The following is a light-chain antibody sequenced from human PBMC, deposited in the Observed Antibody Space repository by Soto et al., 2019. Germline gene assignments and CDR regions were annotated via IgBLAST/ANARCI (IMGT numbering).Light chain of an antibody. CDR3: QQYGSSPWT. V-gene: IGKV3-20*01. J-gene: IGKJ1*01. CDR2: GTS. Sequence: EIVFTQSPGTLSLSPGERVTLSCRTSQSVDSSFVAWFQQKPGQAPRLLVYGTSSRATGIPDRFSGSGSGTDFTLTINRLEPEDFAMYFCQQYGSSPWTFGQGTKVDIK. CDR1: QSVDSSF.